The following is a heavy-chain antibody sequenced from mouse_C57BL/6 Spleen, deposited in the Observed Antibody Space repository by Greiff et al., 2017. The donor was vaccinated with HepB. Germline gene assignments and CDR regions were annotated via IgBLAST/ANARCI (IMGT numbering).Heavy chain of an antibody. V-gene: IGHV6-6*01. CDR1: GFTFSDAW. CDR3: TPFPYWEDYAMDY. CDR2: IRNKANNHAT. J-gene: IGHJ4*01. Sequence: EVQLQQSGGGLVQPGGSMKLSCAASGFTFSDAWMDWVRQSPEKGLEWVAEIRNKANNHATYYAESVKGRFTISRDDSKSSVYLQMNSLRAEDTGIYYCTPFPYWEDYAMDYWGQGTSVTVSS. D-gene: IGHD4-1*01.